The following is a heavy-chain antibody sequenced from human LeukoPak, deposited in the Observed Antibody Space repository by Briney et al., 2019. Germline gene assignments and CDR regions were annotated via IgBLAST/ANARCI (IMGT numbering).Heavy chain of an antibody. J-gene: IGHJ6*03. CDR1: GFTFSDYY. V-gene: IGHV3-11*04. CDR3: ATTKYSSSPNYYYYYMDV. D-gene: IGHD6-6*01. Sequence: GGSLRLSCAASGFTFSDYYMSWIRQAPGKGLEWVSYISSSGSTIYYADSVKGRFTISRDNAKNSLYLQMNSLRAEDTAVYYCATTKYSSSPNYYYYYMDVWGKGTTVTVSS. CDR2: ISSSGSTI.